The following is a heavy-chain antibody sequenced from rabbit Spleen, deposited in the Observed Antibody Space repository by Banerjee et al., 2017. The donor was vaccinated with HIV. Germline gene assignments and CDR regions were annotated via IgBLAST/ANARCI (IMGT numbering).Heavy chain of an antibody. CDR1: GFSFSSSYY. D-gene: IGHD1-1*01. Sequence: QSLEESGGDLVKPGASLTLTCKASGFSFSSSYYMCWVRQAPGKGLEWIGCIYAGSSGGTYFATWAKGRFTCSKTSSTTVTLQMTRLTAADTATYFCARDTSSSFSSYGMDLWGPGTLVTVS. J-gene: IGHJ6*01. CDR2: IYAGSSGGT. CDR3: ARDTSSSFSSYGMDL. V-gene: IGHV1S40*01.